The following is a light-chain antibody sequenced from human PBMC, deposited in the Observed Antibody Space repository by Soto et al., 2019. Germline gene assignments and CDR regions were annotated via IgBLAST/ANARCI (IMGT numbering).Light chain of an antibody. CDR3: QQSYSTPYT. CDR1: QSISSY. CDR2: AAS. Sequence: DIQMTQSPSFLSASVGDRVTITCRASQSISSYLNWYQQKPGKAPKLLIYAASSLQSGVPSRFSGSGSGTDFTLTISSLQPEDFAPYYCQQSYSTPYTFGQGTKLEIK. J-gene: IGKJ2*01. V-gene: IGKV1-39*01.